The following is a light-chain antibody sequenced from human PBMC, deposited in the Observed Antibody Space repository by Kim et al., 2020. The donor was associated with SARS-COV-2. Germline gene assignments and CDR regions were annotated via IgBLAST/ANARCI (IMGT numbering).Light chain of an antibody. Sequence: ASVGDGVTICCRARQSVGGWLAWYQQKPGRAPKVLIYDAFSLESGVPSRFSGSGSGTEFTLTISSLQPDDFATYYCQQYDNYPWTFGQGTKVDIK. CDR1: QSVGGW. CDR2: DAF. J-gene: IGKJ1*01. V-gene: IGKV1-5*01. CDR3: QQYDNYPWT.